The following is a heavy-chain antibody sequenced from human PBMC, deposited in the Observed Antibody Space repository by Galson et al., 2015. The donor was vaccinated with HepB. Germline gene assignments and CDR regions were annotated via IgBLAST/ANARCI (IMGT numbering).Heavy chain of an antibody. V-gene: IGHV1-18*01. CDR3: ARASEGRYCSSTSCYIHGDY. J-gene: IGHJ4*02. Sequence: SCKASGYTFTSYGISWVRQAPGQGLEWMGWISAYNGNTNYAQKLQGRVTMTTDTSTSTAYMELRSLRSDDTAVYYCARASEGRYCSSTSCYIHGDYWGQGTLVTVSS. CDR2: ISAYNGNT. D-gene: IGHD2-2*02. CDR1: GYTFTSYG.